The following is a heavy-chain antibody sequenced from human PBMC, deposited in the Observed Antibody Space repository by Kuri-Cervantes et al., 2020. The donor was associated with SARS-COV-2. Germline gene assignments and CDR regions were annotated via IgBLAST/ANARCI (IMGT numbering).Heavy chain of an antibody. Sequence: GESLKISCAASGFTFSFDDMHWVRQATGKGLEWVSAVGPVGDTYYAGSVKGRFTISRENSKNTLYLQMNSLRAEDTAVYYCARAQGSGYEAFDYWGQGTLVTVSS. CDR3: ARAQGSGYEAFDY. D-gene: IGHD5-12*01. V-gene: IGHV3-13*01. J-gene: IGHJ4*02. CDR1: GFTFSFDD. CDR2: VGPVGDT.